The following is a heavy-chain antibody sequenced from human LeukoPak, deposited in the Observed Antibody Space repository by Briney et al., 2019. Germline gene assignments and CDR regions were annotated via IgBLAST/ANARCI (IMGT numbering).Heavy chain of an antibody. D-gene: IGHD2-2*01. Sequence: GGSLRLSCAASGFTFSSYEMNWVRQAPGKGLEWVSVISDSGGSTHYADSVKGRFTISRDNSKNTLYLQMNSLRAEDTAVYYCAREKSRGYFDYWGQGTLVTVSS. CDR1: GFTFSSYE. CDR3: AREKSRGYFDY. V-gene: IGHV3-23*01. CDR2: ISDSGGST. J-gene: IGHJ4*02.